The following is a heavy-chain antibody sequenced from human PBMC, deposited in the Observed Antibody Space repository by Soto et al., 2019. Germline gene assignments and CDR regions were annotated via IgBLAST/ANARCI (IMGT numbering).Heavy chain of an antibody. CDR1: GGSISSYY. CDR3: ARDTVVATNYYYYGMDV. D-gene: IGHD2-15*01. V-gene: IGHV4-59*01. Sequence: SETLSLTCTVSGGSISSYYWSWIRQPPGKGLEWIGYIYYSGSTNYNPSLKSRVTISVDTSKNQFSLKLSSVTAADTAVYYCARDTVVATNYYYYGMDVWGQGTTVTVSS. J-gene: IGHJ6*02. CDR2: IYYSGST.